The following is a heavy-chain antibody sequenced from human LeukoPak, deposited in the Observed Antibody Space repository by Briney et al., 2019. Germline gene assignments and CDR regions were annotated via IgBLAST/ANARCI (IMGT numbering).Heavy chain of an antibody. J-gene: IGHJ3*02. D-gene: IGHD3-22*01. V-gene: IGHV3-23*01. CDR3: AKDYLNYYDSSAFDI. Sequence: GGSLRLSCAASGFTFSSYAMSWVRQAPGRGLEGVSAISGSGGSTYYADSVKGRFTISRDNSKNTLYLQMNSLRAEDTAVYYCAKDYLNYYDSSAFDIWGQGTMVTVSS. CDR2: ISGSGGST. CDR1: GFTFSSYA.